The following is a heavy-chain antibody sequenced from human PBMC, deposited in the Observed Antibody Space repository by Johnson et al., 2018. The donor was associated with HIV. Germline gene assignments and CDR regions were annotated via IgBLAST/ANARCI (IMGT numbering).Heavy chain of an antibody. CDR2: IYSGGST. CDR3: ARYRDIVMVPAAILPYVAFDI. J-gene: IGHJ3*02. V-gene: IGHV3-66*01. D-gene: IGHD2-2*01. Sequence: EVQLVESGGGVVQPGRSLRLSCAASGFTVSSNYMSWVRQAPGKGLEWVSVIYSGGSTYYTYSVKGRFTISRDNAKNSLYLQMNSLRAEDTAVYYCARYRDIVMVPAAILPYVAFDIWGQGTMVTVSS. CDR1: GFTVSSNY.